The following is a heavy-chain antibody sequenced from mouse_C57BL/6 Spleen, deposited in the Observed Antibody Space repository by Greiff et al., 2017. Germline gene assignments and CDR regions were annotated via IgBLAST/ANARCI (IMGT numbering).Heavy chain of an antibody. CDR3: AGYDYDGCGY. CDR2: IDPGSGST. Sequence: QVQLQQSGAELVKPGASVKMSCKASGYTFTSYWITWVKQRPGQGLEWIGDIDPGSGSTNYNEKFKSKATLTVDTSSSTAYIQLSSLTSEDSAVYYCAGYDYDGCGYGDQGTTLTVSS. CDR1: GYTFTSYW. J-gene: IGHJ2*01. V-gene: IGHV1-55*01. D-gene: IGHD2-4*01.